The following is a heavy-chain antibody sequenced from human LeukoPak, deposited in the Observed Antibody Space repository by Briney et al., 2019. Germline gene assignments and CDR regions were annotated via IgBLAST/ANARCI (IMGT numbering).Heavy chain of an antibody. V-gene: IGHV3-53*01. CDR1: GFTVSGTD. CDR2: VYSGGST. CDR3: ANQPYSSGWYKAFDI. Sequence: GESLRLSCAASGFTVSGTDMSWVRQAPGKGLEWVSAVYSGGSTFYADSVKGRFTISRDNSKNTLYLQISSLRAEDTAVYYCANQPYSSGWYKAFDIWGQGTMVTVSS. J-gene: IGHJ3*02. D-gene: IGHD6-19*01.